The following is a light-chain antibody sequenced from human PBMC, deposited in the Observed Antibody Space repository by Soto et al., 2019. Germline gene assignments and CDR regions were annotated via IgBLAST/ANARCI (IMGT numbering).Light chain of an antibody. CDR3: QQYGSSPLT. V-gene: IGKV3-20*01. CDR2: STS. J-gene: IGKJ2*01. CDR1: QSVSSTH. Sequence: EIVLTQSPGTLPLSPGERATLSCRASQSVSSTHLAWYQQKPGQSPRLLIYSTSRRATGIPDRFSGSGSGTDFTLTISRLEPEDFAVYYCQQYGSSPLTFGQGTKLDI.